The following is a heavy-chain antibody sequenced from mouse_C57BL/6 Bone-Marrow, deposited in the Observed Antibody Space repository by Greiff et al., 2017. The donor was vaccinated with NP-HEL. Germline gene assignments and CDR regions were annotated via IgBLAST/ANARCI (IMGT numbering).Heavy chain of an antibody. V-gene: IGHV1-64*01. CDR3: AKWVLRGWFAY. CDR2: IHPNSGST. CDR1: GYTFTSYW. J-gene: IGHJ3*01. D-gene: IGHD1-1*01. Sequence: QVQLQQSGAELVKPGASVKLSCKASGYTFTSYWMHWVKQRPGQGLEWIGMIHPNSGSTNYNEKFKSKATLTVDKSSSTAYMQLSSLTSEDSAVYYCAKWVLRGWFAYWGQGTLVTVSA.